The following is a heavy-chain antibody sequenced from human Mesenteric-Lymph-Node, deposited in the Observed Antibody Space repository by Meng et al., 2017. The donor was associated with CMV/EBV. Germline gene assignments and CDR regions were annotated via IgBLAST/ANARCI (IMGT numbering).Heavy chain of an antibody. J-gene: IGHJ4*02. D-gene: IGHD6-13*01. Sequence: GGSLRLSCAASGFTFSSYGMHWVRQAPGKGLEWVAFIRYDGSNKYYADSVKGRFTISRDNSKNTLYLQMNSLRAEDTAVYYCAKDWGRSSSWYWDYWGQGTLVTVS. V-gene: IGHV3-30*02. CDR3: AKDWGRSSSWYWDY. CDR1: GFTFSSYG. CDR2: IRYDGSNK.